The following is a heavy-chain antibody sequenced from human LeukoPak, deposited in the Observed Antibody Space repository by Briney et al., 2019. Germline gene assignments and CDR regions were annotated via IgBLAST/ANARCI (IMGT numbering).Heavy chain of an antibody. D-gene: IGHD2-2*01. CDR2: IYYSGST. CDR3: ARQPSSILSFDP. Sequence: SGTLSLTSTVFGGSISIYYWSGIGQPPGKGLEWIGYIYYSGSTNYTTSLTSRVTISVDTSKNQFSLKRSSVTAADTAMYYCARQPSSILSFDPWGQGTLVTVSS. CDR1: GGSISIYY. J-gene: IGHJ5*02. V-gene: IGHV4-59*01.